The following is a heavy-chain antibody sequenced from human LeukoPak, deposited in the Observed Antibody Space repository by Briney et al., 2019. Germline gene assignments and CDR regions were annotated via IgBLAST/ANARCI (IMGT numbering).Heavy chain of an antibody. J-gene: IGHJ4*02. Sequence: GGSLRLSCAASGFTFSSYAMHWVRQAPEKGLEYVSAISSNGGSTYYANSVKGRFTISRDNSKNTLYLQMGSLRAEDMAVYYCARDRGIYSGSYLFDYWGQGTLVTVSS. CDR2: ISSNGGST. D-gene: IGHD1-26*01. V-gene: IGHV3-64*01. CDR3: ARDRGIYSGSYLFDY. CDR1: GFTFSSYA.